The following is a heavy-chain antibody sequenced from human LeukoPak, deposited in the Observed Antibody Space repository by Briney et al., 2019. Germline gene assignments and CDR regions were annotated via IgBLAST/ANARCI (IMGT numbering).Heavy chain of an antibody. Sequence: ASVKVSCKASGGTFSSYTISWVRQAPGQGREWMGRIIPILGIANYAQKFQGRVTITADKSTSTAYMELSSLRSEDTAVYYCARQIIAVAAYDAFDIWGQGTMVTVSS. J-gene: IGHJ3*02. CDR1: GGTFSSYT. CDR2: IIPILGIA. D-gene: IGHD6-19*01. V-gene: IGHV1-69*02. CDR3: ARQIIAVAAYDAFDI.